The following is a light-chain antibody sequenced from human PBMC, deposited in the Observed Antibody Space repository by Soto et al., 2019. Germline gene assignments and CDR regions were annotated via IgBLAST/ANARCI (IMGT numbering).Light chain of an antibody. J-gene: IGKJ3*01. CDR2: GAS. V-gene: IGKV3-20*01. Sequence: EIVLTQSPGTLSLSPGKRATLSCRASQSVSSSYLAWYQQKPGQAPRLLIYGASSRPTGIPDRFSGSGSGTDFTLTISRLEPEDFAVYYCQQYGSSLLFTFGPGTKVDIK. CDR1: QSVSSSY. CDR3: QQYGSSLLFT.